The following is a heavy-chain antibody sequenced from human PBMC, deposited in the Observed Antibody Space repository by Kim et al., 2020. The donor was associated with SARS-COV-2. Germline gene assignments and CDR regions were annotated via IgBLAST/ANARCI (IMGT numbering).Heavy chain of an antibody. CDR2: VYYSGNT. D-gene: IGHD5-12*01. J-gene: IGHJ5*02. V-gene: IGHV4-39*07. CDR1: NGSISGSTNY. Sequence: SETLSLTCSVSNGSISGSTNYWGWIRQPPGKGLKWIGSVYYSGNTYYNPSLKSRVTISVDTSKNQFSLKLTSVTAADTAVYYCARCKGGYDPVDLWGQGT. CDR3: ARCKGGYDPVDL.